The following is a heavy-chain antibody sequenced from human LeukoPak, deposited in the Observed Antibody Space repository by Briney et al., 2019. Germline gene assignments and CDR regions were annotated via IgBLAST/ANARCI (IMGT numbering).Heavy chain of an antibody. CDR2: IYHSGNT. J-gene: IGHJ4*02. CDR3: ASLRVPGDFDY. V-gene: IGHV4-39*07. D-gene: IGHD3-16*01. CDR1: GGSISSGSYY. Sequence: PSETLSLTCTVSGGSISSGSYYWGWIRQPPGKGLEWIGNIYHSGNTYYNSSLKSRVTISVDTSKNQFSLRLTSATAADTAVYYCASLRVPGDFDYWGQGTLVTVSS.